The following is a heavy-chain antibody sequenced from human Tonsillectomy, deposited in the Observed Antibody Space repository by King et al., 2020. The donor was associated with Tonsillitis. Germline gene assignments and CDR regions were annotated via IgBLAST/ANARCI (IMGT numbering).Heavy chain of an antibody. D-gene: IGHD3-22*01. CDR3: ANLYYYDSSGNAFDI. J-gene: IGHJ3*02. CDR2: ISDSGGST. Sequence: VQLVESGGGLVQPGGSLRLSCAASGFTFSIYAMSWVRQAPGKGLEWVSTISDSGGSTYYADSVKGRFTISRDNPKNTLSLQKNSLRAEDTAGYYCANLYYYDSSGNAFDIWGQGTMVTVSS. V-gene: IGHV3-23*04. CDR1: GFTFSIYA.